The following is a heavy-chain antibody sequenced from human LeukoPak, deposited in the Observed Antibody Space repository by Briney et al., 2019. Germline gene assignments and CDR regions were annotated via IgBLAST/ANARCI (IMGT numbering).Heavy chain of an antibody. V-gene: IGHV1-69*13. J-gene: IGHJ4*02. D-gene: IGHD6-13*01. Sequence: SVKVSCKASGGTFSSYAISWVRQAPGQGLEWMGGIIPISGTANYAQKFQGRVTITADESTSTAYMELSSLRSEDTAVYYCARAQQLAQLQFDYWGQGTLVTVSS. CDR3: ARAQQLAQLQFDY. CDR1: GGTFSSYA. CDR2: IIPISGTA.